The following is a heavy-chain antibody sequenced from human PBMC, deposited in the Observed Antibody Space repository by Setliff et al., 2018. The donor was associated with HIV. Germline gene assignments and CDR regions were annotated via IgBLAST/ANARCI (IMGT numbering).Heavy chain of an antibody. Sequence: SETLSLTCTVSGGSITTSTFYWGWIRQPPGKGLEWIGSIYYSGSTYYNPSLKSRLTITQHTSKNHFSLSLSSVTAADTSVYYCARGPPPTYDILTGYFVAEYFQQWGQGTLVTVSS. CDR2: IYYSGST. J-gene: IGHJ1*01. V-gene: IGHV4-39*02. CDR3: ARGPPPTYDILTGYFVAEYFQQ. D-gene: IGHD3-9*01. CDR1: GGSITTSTFY.